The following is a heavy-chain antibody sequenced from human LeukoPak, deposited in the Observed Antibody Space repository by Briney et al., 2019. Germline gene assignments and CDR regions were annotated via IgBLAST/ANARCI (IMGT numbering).Heavy chain of an antibody. CDR2: ISRSSSYI. V-gene: IGHV3-21*01. D-gene: IGHD3-3*01. J-gene: IGHJ3*02. CDR1: GFTFSSYS. Sequence: GGSLRLSCAVSGFTFSSYSMNWVRQAPGKGLEWVSSISRSSSYIYYADSVKGRFTISRDNAKNSLYLQMNSLRAEDTAVYYCARDRLRFLEWFTTPDAFDIWGQGTMVTVSS. CDR3: ARDRLRFLEWFTTPDAFDI.